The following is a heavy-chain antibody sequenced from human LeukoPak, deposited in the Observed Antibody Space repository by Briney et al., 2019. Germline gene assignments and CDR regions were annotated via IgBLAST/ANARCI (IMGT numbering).Heavy chain of an antibody. V-gene: IGHV3-23*01. D-gene: IGHD6-6*01. J-gene: IGHJ3*02. CDR3: AKDRTYSSSSDNVTPDAFDI. CDR1: GFTFSSYA. Sequence: GGSLRLSCAASGFTFSSYAMSWVRQAPGKGLEWVSAISGSGGSTYYADSVKGRFTISRDNSKNTLYLQMNSLRAEDTAVYYCAKDRTYSSSSDNVTPDAFDIWGQGTMVTVSS. CDR2: ISGSGGST.